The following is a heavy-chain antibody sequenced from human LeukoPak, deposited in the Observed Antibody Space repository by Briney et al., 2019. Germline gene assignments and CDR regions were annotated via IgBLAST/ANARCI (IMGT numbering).Heavy chain of an antibody. V-gene: IGHV3-23*01. CDR3: ARDRWSSTSYNDY. D-gene: IGHD2-2*01. Sequence: GGSLRLSCAASGFIFSTYAMSWVRQAPGKGLEWVSVISGSGGSTYYADSVKGRFTISRDNSKNTLYLQMNSLRAEATAVYYCARDRWSSTSYNDYWGQGTLVTVSS. J-gene: IGHJ4*02. CDR1: GFIFSTYA. CDR2: ISGSGGST.